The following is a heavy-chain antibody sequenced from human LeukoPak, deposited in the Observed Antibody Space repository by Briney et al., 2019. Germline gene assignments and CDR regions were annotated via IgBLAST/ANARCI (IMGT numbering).Heavy chain of an antibody. CDR1: CVSINTATFV. V-gene: IGHV4-39*01. Sequence: PSETVSLTYAVSCVSINTATFVGRWIRQAPGRDFAWIATISSDGTHYYHRSLISGVPISIETPMNQFSRDLTSVTAADTGLFYFARFKGGTGFAYGGQGMLVIVSS. CDR2: ISSDGTH. D-gene: IGHD1-26*01. J-gene: IGHJ4*02. CDR3: ARFKGGTGFAY.